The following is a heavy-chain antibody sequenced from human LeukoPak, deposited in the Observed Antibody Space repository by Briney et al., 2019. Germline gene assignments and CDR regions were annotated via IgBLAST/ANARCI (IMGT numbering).Heavy chain of an antibody. J-gene: IGHJ4*02. CDR2: IYYSGST. CDR3: ARCRAMVNY. CDR1: GGSISSSSYY. D-gene: IGHD5-18*01. V-gene: IGHV4-39*01. Sequence: SETLSLTCTVSGGSISSSSYYWGWIRQPPGKGLEWIGSIYYSGSTYYNPSLKSRVTISVDTSKNQFSLKLSSVTAADTAVYYCARCRAMVNYWGQGTLVTVSS.